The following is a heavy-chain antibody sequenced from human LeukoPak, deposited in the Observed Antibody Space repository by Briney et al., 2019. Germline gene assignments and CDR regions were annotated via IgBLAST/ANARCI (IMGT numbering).Heavy chain of an antibody. Sequence: ASVKVSCTASGYTFTGYYMHWVRQAPGQGLEWMGQINPNSGGTNYAQTFQGRVTMTRDTSISTGYMELSRLRSDDTAVYCCARETEVFQFDYWGQGTLVTVSS. J-gene: IGHJ4*02. V-gene: IGHV1-2*06. CDR3: ARETEVFQFDY. CDR1: GYTFTGYY. D-gene: IGHD3-3*01. CDR2: INPNSGGT.